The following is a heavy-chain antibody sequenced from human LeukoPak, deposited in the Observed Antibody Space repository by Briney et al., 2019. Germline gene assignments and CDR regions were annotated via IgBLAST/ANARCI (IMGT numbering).Heavy chain of an antibody. D-gene: IGHD6-19*01. J-gene: IGHJ6*03. CDR1: GFTFSRNG. CDR3: AKDYSSGWDGYYYMDV. Sequence: GGSLRLSCASSGFTFSRNGMHWVRQAPGMGLEWVAFIRYDGSDKYYGDSVKGRFSISRDNSKSTLYLQMNSLRAEDTAVYYCAKDYSSGWDGYYYMDVWGKGTTVTVSS. CDR2: IRYDGSDK. V-gene: IGHV3-30*02.